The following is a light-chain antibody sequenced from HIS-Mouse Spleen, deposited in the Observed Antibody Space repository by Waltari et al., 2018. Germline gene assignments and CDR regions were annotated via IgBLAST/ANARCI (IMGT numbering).Light chain of an antibody. CDR3: CSYAGSSTWV. CDR2: EGS. J-gene: IGLJ3*02. Sequence: QSALTQPASLSVSPGQSITISCTGTSSDVGSYNLVSWYQQHPGKAPKLMIYEGSKRPSGVSNRFSGSKSGNTASLTISGLQAEDEADYYCCSYAGSSTWVFGGGTKLTVL. V-gene: IGLV2-23*01. CDR1: SSDVGSYNL.